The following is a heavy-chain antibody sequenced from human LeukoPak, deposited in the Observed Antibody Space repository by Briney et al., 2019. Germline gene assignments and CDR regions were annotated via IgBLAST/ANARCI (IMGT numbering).Heavy chain of an antibody. CDR1: GFTFRSYS. Sequence: GGSLRLSCAASGFTFRSYSVNWVRQAPGKGLEWVSYIGGSSSTTYYADSVKGRFTISRDNAKNSLYLQMNSLRDEDTAVYYCARDNLWSFDYWGQGTLVTVSS. V-gene: IGHV3-48*02. CDR2: IGGSSSTT. D-gene: IGHD2-21*01. J-gene: IGHJ4*02. CDR3: ARDNLWSFDY.